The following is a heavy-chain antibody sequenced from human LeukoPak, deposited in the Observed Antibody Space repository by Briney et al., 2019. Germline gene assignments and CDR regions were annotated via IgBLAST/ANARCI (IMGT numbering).Heavy chain of an antibody. D-gene: IGHD2-2*01. V-gene: IGHV3-30*18. J-gene: IGHJ4*02. CDR1: GFTFSSYG. CDR2: ISYDGSNK. Sequence: GGSLRLSCAASGFTFSSYGMHWARQAPGKGLEWVAVISYDGSNKYYADSVKGRFTISRDNSKNTLYLQMNSLRAEDTAVYYCAKDVGYCSSTSCHYFDYWGQGTLVTVSS. CDR3: AKDVGYCSSTSCHYFDY.